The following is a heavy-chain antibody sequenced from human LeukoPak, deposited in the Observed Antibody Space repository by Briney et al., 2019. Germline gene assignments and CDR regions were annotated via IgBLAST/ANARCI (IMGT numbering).Heavy chain of an antibody. CDR2: ISPSGSSI. J-gene: IGHJ4*02. D-gene: IGHD1-14*01. V-gene: IGHV3-11*01. CDR1: GLTFSDYY. CDR3: TRGHHGLEY. Sequence: PGGSLRLSCAVSGLTFSDYYMSWTRQAPGKGPELVSYISPSGSSIFYVDSVKGRFTISRDNAKNSLYLQMNSLRAEDTAVYYCTRGHHGLEYWGQETLVTVSS.